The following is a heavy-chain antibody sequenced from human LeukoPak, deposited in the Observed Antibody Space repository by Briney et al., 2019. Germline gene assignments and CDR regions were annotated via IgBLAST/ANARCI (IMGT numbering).Heavy chain of an antibody. CDR1: GFTSSNYW. J-gene: IGHJ4*02. D-gene: IGHD2-2*01. CDR2: IKQDGSEK. CDR3: ARGTWAPFDY. V-gene: IGHV3-7*01. Sequence: GGSLRLSCAASGFTSSNYWMSWVRQAPGKGLEWVAIIKQDGSEKHYVDSVKGRFTISRDNAKNSVYLEMNSLRAEGTAMYYCARGTWAPFDYWGQGTLVTVSS.